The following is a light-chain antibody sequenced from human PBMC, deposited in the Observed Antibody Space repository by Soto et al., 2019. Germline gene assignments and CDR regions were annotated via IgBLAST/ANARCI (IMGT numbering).Light chain of an antibody. J-gene: IGLJ2*01. CDR2: SND. V-gene: IGLV1-44*01. Sequence: QSVLTQPPSASGTPGQRVTISCSGSRSNIGSNSVHWYHQLPGTAPKLLIYSNDQRPSGVPDRFSGSKSGASSSLAIRGLQSEDEADYFCAAWDDSLNGVVFGGGTKLTVL. CDR1: RSNIGSNS. CDR3: AAWDDSLNGVV.